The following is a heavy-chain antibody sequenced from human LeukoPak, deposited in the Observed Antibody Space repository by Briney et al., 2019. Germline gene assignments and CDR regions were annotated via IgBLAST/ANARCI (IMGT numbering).Heavy chain of an antibody. Sequence: SETLSLTCTVSGGSISSYYWSWIRQPAGMGLVWIGSIYTSGSTNYNPSLESRVTMSVDTSKNQFSLKLSSVTAAYAALSYCARDGIVGATGGTSFDCWGQGTLVTVS. V-gene: IGHV4-4*07. CDR2: IYTSGST. J-gene: IGHJ4*02. D-gene: IGHD1-26*01. CDR1: GGSISSYY. CDR3: ARDGIVGATGGTSFDC.